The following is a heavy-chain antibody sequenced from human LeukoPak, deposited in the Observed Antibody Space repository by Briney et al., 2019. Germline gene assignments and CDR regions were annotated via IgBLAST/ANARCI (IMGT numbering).Heavy chain of an antibody. CDR3: ARALNWFDP. J-gene: IGHJ5*02. CDR2: INDSGRT. CDR1: GGSFSGYY. V-gene: IGHV4-34*01. Sequence: SETLSLTCAVHGGSFSGYYWSWVRQPPGKGLEWIGEINDSGRTKYNPSLKTRVTISVDTSKTQFSLKLSSVTAADTAVYYCARALNWFDPWGQGTLVTVSS.